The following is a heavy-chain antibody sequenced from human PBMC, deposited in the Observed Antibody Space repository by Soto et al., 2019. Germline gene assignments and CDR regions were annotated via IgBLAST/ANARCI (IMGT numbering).Heavy chain of an antibody. CDR3: ARALAGYSSSWFPFDY. J-gene: IGHJ4*02. D-gene: IGHD6-13*01. CDR2: IKQEGSEK. V-gene: IGHV3-7*01. CDR1: GFTFSSYW. Sequence: GGSLRLSCAASGFTFSSYWMSWVRQAPGKGLEWVANIKQEGSEKYYVDSVKGRFTISRDNAKNSLYLQMNSLRAEDTAVYYCARALAGYSSSWFPFDYWGQGTLVTVSS.